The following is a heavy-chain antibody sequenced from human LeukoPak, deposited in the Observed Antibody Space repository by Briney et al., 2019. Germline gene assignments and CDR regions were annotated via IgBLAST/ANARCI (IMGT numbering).Heavy chain of an antibody. Sequence: SETLSLTCAVYGGSFSGYYWSWIRQPPGKGLEWIGRIYTSGSTNYNPSLKSRVTMSVDTSKNQFSLKLSSVTAADTAVYYCARGSSWYQDYFDYWGQGTLVTVSS. V-gene: IGHV4-59*10. D-gene: IGHD6-13*01. J-gene: IGHJ4*02. CDR3: ARGSSWYQDYFDY. CDR2: IYTSGST. CDR1: GGSFSGYY.